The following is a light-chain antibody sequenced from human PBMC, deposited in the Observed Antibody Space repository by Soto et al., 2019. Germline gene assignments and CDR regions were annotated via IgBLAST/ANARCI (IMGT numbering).Light chain of an antibody. CDR3: QQYGSSTRT. V-gene: IGKV3-20*01. CDR2: GAS. Sequence: EIVFTQSPGTRSLSPGERATLSCRASQSVSSSYLAWYQQKPGQAPRLLIYGASSRATGIRDRFSGSGAGTDFTLTISRLQPEDFAVDYCQQYGSSTRTFGRGTQVDIK. J-gene: IGKJ1*01. CDR1: QSVSSSY.